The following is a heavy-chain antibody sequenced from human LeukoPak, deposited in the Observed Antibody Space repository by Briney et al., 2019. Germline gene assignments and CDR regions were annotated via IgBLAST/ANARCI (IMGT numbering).Heavy chain of an antibody. CDR1: GFSISNYW. V-gene: IGHV3-7*01. CDR2: IYHDGSER. J-gene: IGHJ2*01. Sequence: AGSLTLTCAASGFSISNYWMSWVCQAQGQGMDWQGNIYHDGSERSYEDSVKGRFIISRENGKNSLYLQNLSLIADDTAVYYWARDQGSMIVVRTTNWFFDLWGRGTLVSVSS. D-gene: IGHD3-22*01. CDR3: ARDQGSMIVVRTTNWFFDL.